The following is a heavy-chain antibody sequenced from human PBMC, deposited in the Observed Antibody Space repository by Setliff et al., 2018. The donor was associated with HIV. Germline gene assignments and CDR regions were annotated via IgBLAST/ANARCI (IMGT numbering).Heavy chain of an antibody. CDR2: IDPNSGGT. D-gene: IGHD3-10*01. J-gene: IGHJ4*01. CDR1: GYTLGVNY. V-gene: IGHV1-2*02. Sequence: ASVKVSCKSSGYTLGVNYMHWVRQAPGQGLEWMGWIDPNSGGTNYAQKFEGMVTMTRDTTVKTVYIEVSSLRSNDTAVYYCSRDVGVPGRGNALEYWVHGIPVTVSS. CDR3: SRDVGVPGRGNALEY.